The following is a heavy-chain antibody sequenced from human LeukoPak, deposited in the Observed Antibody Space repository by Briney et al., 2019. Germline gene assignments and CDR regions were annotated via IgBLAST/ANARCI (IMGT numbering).Heavy chain of an antibody. Sequence: GGSLRLSCAASGFTFSSYNMNWVRQAPGKGLEWVSSISSSSTYIYYADSMKGRFTISRDNAKNSLYLQMNSLRAEDTAVYYCARDLSVGAKPDLGFDYWGQGSLVTVSS. J-gene: IGHJ4*02. CDR3: ARDLSVGAKPDLGFDY. D-gene: IGHD1-26*01. V-gene: IGHV3-21*01. CDR2: ISSSSTYI. CDR1: GFTFSSYN.